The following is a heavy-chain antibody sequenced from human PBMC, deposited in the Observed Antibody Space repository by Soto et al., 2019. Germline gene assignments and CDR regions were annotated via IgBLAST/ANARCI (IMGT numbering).Heavy chain of an antibody. D-gene: IGHD2-15*01. CDR1: GGTFSNFA. V-gene: IGHV1-69*01. Sequence: QVQLVQSGPEVKKPGSSVKVSCEASGGTFSNFAVNWVRQAPGQGLEWVGGIIPLFNVAKYAQKFEGRVTIVADDSTSTAYMDLSSLRSDDTAVYYCAASGRDVLGYDSKGPEGLDIWGQGTMVTVSS. CDR2: IIPLFNVA. CDR3: AASGRDVLGYDSKGPEGLDI. J-gene: IGHJ3*02.